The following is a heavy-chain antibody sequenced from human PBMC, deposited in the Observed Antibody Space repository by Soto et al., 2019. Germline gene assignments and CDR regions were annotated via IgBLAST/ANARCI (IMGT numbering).Heavy chain of an antibody. CDR2: IYHSGST. Sequence: SETVSLTCAVSCYSISRGYYWGWLRQPPGKGLEWIVSIYHSGSTYYNPSLKSRVTISVDTSKNQFSLKLSSVTAADTAVYYCARSVGYGDYDYWGQGTLVTVSS. CDR1: CYSISRGYY. J-gene: IGHJ4*02. V-gene: IGHV4-38-2*01. D-gene: IGHD4-17*01. CDR3: ARSVGYGDYDY.